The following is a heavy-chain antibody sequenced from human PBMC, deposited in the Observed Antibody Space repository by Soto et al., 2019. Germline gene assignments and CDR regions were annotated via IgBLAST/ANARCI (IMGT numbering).Heavy chain of an antibody. V-gene: IGHV3-48*02. CDR1: GFTFSSYS. CDR2: ISSSSSTI. J-gene: IGHJ2*01. Sequence: GSLRLSCAASGFTFSSYSMNWVRQAPGKGLEWVSYISSSSSTIYYADSVKGRFTISRDNAKNSLYLQMNSLRDEDTAVYYCARLDDYGDNYWYFDLWGRGTLVTVSS. D-gene: IGHD4-17*01. CDR3: ARLDDYGDNYWYFDL.